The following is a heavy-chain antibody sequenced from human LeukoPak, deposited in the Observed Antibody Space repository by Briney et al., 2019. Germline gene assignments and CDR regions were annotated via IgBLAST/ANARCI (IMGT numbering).Heavy chain of an antibody. V-gene: IGHV4-31*03. D-gene: IGHD3-22*01. J-gene: IGHJ5*02. Sequence: SETLSLTCTVSGGSISSGGYYWSWIRQHPGKGLEWIGYIYYSGSTYYNPSLKSRVTISVDTSKNQFSLKLSSVTAADTAVYYRARKHYYDSSGYYSNWFDPWGQGTLVTVSS. CDR1: GGSISSGGYY. CDR2: IYYSGST. CDR3: ARKHYYDSSGYYSNWFDP.